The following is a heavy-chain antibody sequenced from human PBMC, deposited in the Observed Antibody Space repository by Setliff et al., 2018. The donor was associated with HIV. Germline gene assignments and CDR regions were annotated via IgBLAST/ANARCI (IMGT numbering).Heavy chain of an antibody. Sequence: ASVKVSCKASGYTFTDYGISWVRQAPGRGLEWMGWINGYNGNTNYAQNFQGRVTMTTDTTSSTAYMELRSLRSDDTAMYYCARIRAAALLNAFDIWGQGTMVTVSS. J-gene: IGHJ3*02. CDR3: ARIRAAALLNAFDI. D-gene: IGHD2-15*01. CDR1: GYTFTDYG. V-gene: IGHV1-18*01. CDR2: INGYNGNT.